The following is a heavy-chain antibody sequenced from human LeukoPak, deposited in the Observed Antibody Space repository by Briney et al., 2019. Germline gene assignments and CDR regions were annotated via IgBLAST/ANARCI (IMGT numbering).Heavy chain of an antibody. V-gene: IGHV3-7*01. CDR2: IKQDGSEK. D-gene: IGHD1-26*01. J-gene: IGHJ4*02. CDR1: GFTFSSFW. CDR3: ARDKIVGATHLDY. Sequence: GSLRLSCAASGFTFSSFWMSWVRQAPGKGLEWVANIKQDGSEKYYVGSVKGRFTISRNIAKNSLYLQMNSLRAEDTPVYYCARDKIVGATHLDYWGQGTLVTVSS.